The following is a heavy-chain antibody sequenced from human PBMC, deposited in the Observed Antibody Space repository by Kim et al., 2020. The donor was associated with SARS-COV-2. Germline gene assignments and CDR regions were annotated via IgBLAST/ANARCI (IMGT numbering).Heavy chain of an antibody. J-gene: IGHJ5*02. D-gene: IGHD2-2*01. CDR3: ARLACISISCSTFDP. CDR1: GGSISSYF. CDR2: IFYSGNT. V-gene: IGHV4-59*08. Sequence: SETLSLTCTVSGGSISSYFWSWIRQPPGKGLEWIGNIFYSGNTNYNASLKSRVTISLNTSKNQFSLRLTSVTAADTAVYYCARLACISISCSTFDPWGQG.